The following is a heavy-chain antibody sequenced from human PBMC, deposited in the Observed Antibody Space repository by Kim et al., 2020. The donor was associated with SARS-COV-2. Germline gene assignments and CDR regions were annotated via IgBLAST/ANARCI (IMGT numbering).Heavy chain of an antibody. CDR3: ARDRGIVVAYPVY. CDR1: GFTFSSYA. J-gene: IGHJ4*02. D-gene: IGHD3-22*01. V-gene: IGHV3-30*04. CDR2: ISYDGSNK. Sequence: GGSLRLSCAASGFTFSSYAMHWVRQAPGKGLEWVAVISYDGSNKYYADSVKGRFTISRDNSKNTLYLQMNSLRAEDTAVYYCARDRGIVVAYPVYWGQGTLVTVSS.